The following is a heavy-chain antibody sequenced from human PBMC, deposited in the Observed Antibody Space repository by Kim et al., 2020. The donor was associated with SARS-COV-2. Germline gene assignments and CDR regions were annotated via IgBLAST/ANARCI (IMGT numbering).Heavy chain of an antibody. V-gene: IGHV3-30*04. D-gene: IGHD6-13*01. CDR3: AREIAAAGTSLDY. CDR2: ISYDGSNK. CDR1: GFTFSSYA. Sequence: GGSLRLSCAASGFTFSSYAMHWVRQAPGKGLEWVAVISYDGSNKYYADSVKGRFTISRDNSKNTLYLQMNSLRAEDTAVYYCAREIAAAGTSLDYWGQGTLVTVSS. J-gene: IGHJ4*02.